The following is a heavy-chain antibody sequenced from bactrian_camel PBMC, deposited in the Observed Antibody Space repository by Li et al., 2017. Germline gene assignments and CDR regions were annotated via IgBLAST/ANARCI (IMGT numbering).Heavy chain of an antibody. D-gene: IGHD5*01. J-gene: IGHJ4*01. CDR2: ITSSGST. V-gene: IGHV3S53*01. Sequence: VQLVESGGGSVQTGGSLRLSCLVSGGTVGDSDMGWYRQSPEYECELVSSITSSGSTHYADSVKGRFTISRDNAKNTVDLQMNSLKPDDTGMYYCSNVPLTSLAAGLGARGQGTQVTVS. CDR1: GGTVGDSD.